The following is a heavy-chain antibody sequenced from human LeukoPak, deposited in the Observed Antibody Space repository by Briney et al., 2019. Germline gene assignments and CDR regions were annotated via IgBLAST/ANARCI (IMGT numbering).Heavy chain of an antibody. D-gene: IGHD3-22*01. CDR3: AKDGDAYSSGYNESYFDY. CDR2: ISYDGSNK. Sequence: GRSLRLSCAASGFTFSSYGMHWVRQAPGKGLEWVAVISYDGSNKYYADSVKGRFTISRDNSKNTLYLQMNSLRAEDTAVYYCAKDGDAYSSGYNESYFDYWGQGTLVTVSS. J-gene: IGHJ4*02. CDR1: GFTFSSYG. V-gene: IGHV3-30*18.